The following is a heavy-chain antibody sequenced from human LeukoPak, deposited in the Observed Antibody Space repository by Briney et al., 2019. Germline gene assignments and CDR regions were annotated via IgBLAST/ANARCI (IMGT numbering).Heavy chain of an antibody. D-gene: IGHD4-17*01. V-gene: IGHV1-8*01. Sequence: ASVKVSCKASGYTFTSYDINWVRQATGQGLEWMGWMNPNSGNTGCAQKFQGRVTMTRNTSISTAYMELSSLRSEDTAVYYCARDYGDYSGYGMDVWGQGTTVTVSS. J-gene: IGHJ6*02. CDR2: MNPNSGNT. CDR3: ARDYGDYSGYGMDV. CDR1: GYTFTSYD.